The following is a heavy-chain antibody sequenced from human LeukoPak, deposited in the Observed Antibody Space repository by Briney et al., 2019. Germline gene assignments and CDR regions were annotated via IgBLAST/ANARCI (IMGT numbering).Heavy chain of an antibody. CDR2: IYPGGSET. CDR3: ARRNYYDVWFDP. V-gene: IGHV5-51*01. D-gene: IGHD3-16*01. J-gene: IGHJ5*02. Sequence: WIGWVRQMPGKGLEWMGIIYPGGSETQYMPSFEGQVTISVDESTSTVYLQWSTLKASDTAMYYCARRNYYDVWFDPWGQGTLVTVSS. CDR1: W.